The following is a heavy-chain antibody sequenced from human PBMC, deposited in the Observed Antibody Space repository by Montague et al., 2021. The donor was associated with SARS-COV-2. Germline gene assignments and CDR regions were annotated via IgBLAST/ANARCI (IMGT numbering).Heavy chain of an antibody. J-gene: IGHJ2*01. Sequence: SETLSLTCTVSGDSISSSNYYWSWIRQPPGKGLEWIGSIYYRGSTYYNPSLKSRVTISVDTSMNQFSLKLSSVTAADTAVYYCARHGEMATIFGWWFFDLWGRGTLVTVSS. CDR2: IYYRGST. CDR1: GDSISSSNYY. D-gene: IGHD5-24*01. V-gene: IGHV4-39*01. CDR3: ARHGEMATIFGWWFFDL.